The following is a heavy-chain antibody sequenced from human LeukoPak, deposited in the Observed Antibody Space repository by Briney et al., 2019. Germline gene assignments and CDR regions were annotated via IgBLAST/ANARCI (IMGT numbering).Heavy chain of an antibody. V-gene: IGHV3-15*01. D-gene: IGHD1-1*01. Sequence: PGGSLRLSCAASEFTFSNAWMTWVRQAPGKRLEWVGRIKSKTDGGTTDYAAPVKGRFTISRDDSKNTLYLQMNSLKTEDTAVYYCTTYNWNDRACDYWGQGTLATVSS. CDR2: IKSKTDGGTT. J-gene: IGHJ4*02. CDR3: TTYNWNDRACDY. CDR1: EFTFSNAW.